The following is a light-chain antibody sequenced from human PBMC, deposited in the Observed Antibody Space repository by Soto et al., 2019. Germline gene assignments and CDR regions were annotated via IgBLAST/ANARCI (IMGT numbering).Light chain of an antibody. V-gene: IGKV1-17*01. J-gene: IGKJ1*01. CDR3: LQHNSYPRT. CDR1: QGIRYD. CDR2: AAS. Sequence: DIQMTQSPSSLSASVGDRVTITCRASQGIRYDLGGYQQKPGKAPKRLIYAASSLQIGVPSRFSGSGSGTEFTLTSSSLQPEDFATYYCLQHNSYPRTFGQGTKVEI.